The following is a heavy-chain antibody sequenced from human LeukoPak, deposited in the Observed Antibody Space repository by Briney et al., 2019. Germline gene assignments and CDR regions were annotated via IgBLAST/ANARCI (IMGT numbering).Heavy chain of an antibody. J-gene: IGHJ6*02. D-gene: IGHD2-15*01. CDR3: ARSLVVVAATRWLPVYGMDV. CDR1: GGTFSSYA. CDR2: IIPILGIA. V-gene: IGHV1-69*04. Sequence: SVTVSCKASGGTFSSYAISWVRQAPGQGLEWMGRIIPILGIANYAQKFQGRVTITADKSTSTAYMELSSLRSEDTAVYYCARSLVVVAATRWLPVYGMDVWGQGTTVTVSS.